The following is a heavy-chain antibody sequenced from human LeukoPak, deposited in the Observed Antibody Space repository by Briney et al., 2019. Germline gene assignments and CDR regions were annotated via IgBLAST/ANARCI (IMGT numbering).Heavy chain of an antibody. D-gene: IGHD2-15*01. Sequence: ASVKVSCKVSGYSLTELAMHWVRQAPGKGLEWMGGFDPEDGETIYAPKFQGRVTMTEDTSTDTAYMELSSLRSEDTAVYYCAIGPEDMLDGFYPFWGQGTLVTVSS. CDR1: GYSLTELA. V-gene: IGHV1-24*01. CDR2: FDPEDGET. J-gene: IGHJ4*02. CDR3: AIGPEDMLDGFYPF.